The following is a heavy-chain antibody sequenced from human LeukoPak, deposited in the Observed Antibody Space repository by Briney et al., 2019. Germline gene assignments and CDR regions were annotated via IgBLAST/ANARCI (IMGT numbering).Heavy chain of an antibody. Sequence: SETLSLTCTVSGGSINSSYWSWIRQTPGKGQEWNGLFYNNGRNNINPALKSRVTISADTSKNQVSLILKSVTAADTAVYYCARSGRNGWGHLFDYWGQGTLLAVSS. J-gene: IGHJ4*02. CDR1: GGSINSSY. V-gene: IGHV4-4*09. D-gene: IGHD1-26*01. CDR3: ARSGRNGWGHLFDY. CDR2: FYNNGRN.